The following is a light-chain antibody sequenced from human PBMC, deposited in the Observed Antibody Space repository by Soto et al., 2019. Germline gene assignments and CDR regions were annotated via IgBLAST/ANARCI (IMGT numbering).Light chain of an antibody. V-gene: IGLV2-14*01. J-gene: IGLJ2*01. CDR3: SSYTSSSTLVI. CDR2: DVS. CDR1: SSDVGGYNY. Sequence: QSVLTQPASVSGSPGQSITISCTGTSSDVGGYNYVSWYQQHPGKAPKLMIFDVSNRPSGVSNRFSASKSGNTASLTISGLQAEDEADYYCSSYTSSSTLVIFGGGTKLTFL.